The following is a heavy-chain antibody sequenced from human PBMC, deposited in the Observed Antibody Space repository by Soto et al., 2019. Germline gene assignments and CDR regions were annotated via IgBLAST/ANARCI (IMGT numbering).Heavy chain of an antibody. Sequence: SGPTLVNPTQTLTLTCTFSGFSISTSGGGVGWIRQPPGKALEWLALIYWDDDKRYSPSLKSRLTITKDTSKNQVVLTMTNKDTVDPAPFYFFRFTILDTAMDLADYWGQGTLVPVSS. CDR3: FRFTILDTAMDLADY. CDR2: IYWDDDK. V-gene: IGHV2-5*02. J-gene: IGHJ4*02. D-gene: IGHD5-18*01. CDR1: GFSISTSGGG.